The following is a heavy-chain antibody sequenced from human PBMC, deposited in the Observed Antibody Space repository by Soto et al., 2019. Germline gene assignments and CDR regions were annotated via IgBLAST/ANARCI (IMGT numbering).Heavy chain of an antibody. CDR1: GYTFSNYA. CDR3: ARPISLIMAAPAY. CDR2: VSPYNGNA. J-gene: IGHJ4*02. Sequence: ASVKVSCKTSGYTFSNYAISWARQAPGQGLEWMGWVSPYNGNANYTEKFQGRVSMTTDTSTTTSYMELTSLTSDDTAIYYCARPISLIMAAPAYWGEGTLFPLSS. V-gene: IGHV1-18*04. D-gene: IGHD2-8*01.